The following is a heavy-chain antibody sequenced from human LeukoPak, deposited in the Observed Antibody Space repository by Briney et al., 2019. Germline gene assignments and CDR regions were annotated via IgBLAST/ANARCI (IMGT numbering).Heavy chain of an antibody. V-gene: IGHV3-11*04. CDR2: ISSSGSTI. Sequence: GGSLRLSCAASGFTFSDYYMSWIRQAPGKGLEWVSYISSSGSTIYYADSVKGQFTISRDNAKNSLYLQMNSLRAEDTAVYYCARVAAAGTGLGFDPWGQGTLVTVSS. CDR1: GFTFSDYY. D-gene: IGHD6-13*01. J-gene: IGHJ5*02. CDR3: ARVAAAGTGLGFDP.